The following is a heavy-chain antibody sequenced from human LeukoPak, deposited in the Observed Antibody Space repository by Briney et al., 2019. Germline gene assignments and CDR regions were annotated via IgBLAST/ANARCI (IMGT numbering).Heavy chain of an antibody. V-gene: IGHV1-18*01. CDR1: GYTFTSYG. Sequence: ASVKVSCKASGYTFTSYGISWVRQAPGQGLEWMGWISAYNGNTNYAQKFQGRVTMTRNTSISTAYMELSSLRSEDTAVYYCARGFDGCSGGSCYRFDPWGQGTLVTVSS. J-gene: IGHJ5*02. D-gene: IGHD2-15*01. CDR2: ISAYNGNT. CDR3: ARGFDGCSGGSCYRFDP.